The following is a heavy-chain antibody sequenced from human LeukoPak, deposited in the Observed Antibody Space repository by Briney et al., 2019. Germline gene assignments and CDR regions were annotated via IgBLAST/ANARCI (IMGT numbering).Heavy chain of an antibody. Sequence: GASLQISCEGSGSIFTSYWIGGGRQLPGKGQEWMGIIYPDDSDTKYSPSFQGQVTISADKSISTAYLQLSSLKASDTAMYYCARLAFCTNAVCFSNYYYSMDVWGRGTTVTVSS. D-gene: IGHD2-8*01. V-gene: IGHV5-51*01. CDR1: GSIFTSYW. CDR3: ARLAFCTNAVCFSNYYYSMDV. CDR2: IYPDDSDT. J-gene: IGHJ6*03.